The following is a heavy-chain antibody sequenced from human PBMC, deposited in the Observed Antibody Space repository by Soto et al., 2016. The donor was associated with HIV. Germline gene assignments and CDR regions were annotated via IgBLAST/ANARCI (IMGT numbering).Heavy chain of an antibody. V-gene: IGHV3-23*01. J-gene: IGHJ3*02. CDR1: GFTFNNYA. CDR3: AKVWWLRLGAFDI. Sequence: EVQLLESGGGLVQPGGSLRLSCTASGFTFNNYAMSWVRQAPGKGLEWVSTISGSGDSTCYADSVKGRFTISRDNSKNTLYVQMNSLRAEDTAVYYCAKVWWLRLGAFDIWGQGTMVTVSS. CDR2: ISGSGDST. D-gene: IGHD5-12*01.